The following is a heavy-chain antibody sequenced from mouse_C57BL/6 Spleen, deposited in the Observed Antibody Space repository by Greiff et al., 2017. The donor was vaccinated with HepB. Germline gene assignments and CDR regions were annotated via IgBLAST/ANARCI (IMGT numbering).Heavy chain of an antibody. CDR3: ARSYGYDEAWFAY. V-gene: IGHV5-4*01. Sequence: EVHLVESGGGLVKPGGSLKLSCAASGFTFSSYAMSWVRQTPEKRLEWVATISDGGSYTYYPDNVKGRFTISRDNAKNNLYLQMSHLKSEDTAMYYCARSYGYDEAWFAYWGQGTLVTVSA. D-gene: IGHD2-2*01. CDR2: ISDGGSYT. CDR1: GFTFSSYA. J-gene: IGHJ3*01.